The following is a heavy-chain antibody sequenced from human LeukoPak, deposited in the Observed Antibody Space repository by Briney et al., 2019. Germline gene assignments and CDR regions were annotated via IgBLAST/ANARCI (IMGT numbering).Heavy chain of an antibody. Sequence: GESLKISCKGSGYSFTSYWIGWVRQMPGKGLEWMGIIYPGDSDTRYSPSFQGQVTISADKSISTAYLQWSSLKASDTAMYYCARLGYSHDQTDFFDYWGQGTLVTVSS. D-gene: IGHD5-18*01. J-gene: IGHJ4*02. V-gene: IGHV5-51*01. CDR3: ARLGYSHDQTDFFDY. CDR1: GYSFTSYW. CDR2: IYPGDSDT.